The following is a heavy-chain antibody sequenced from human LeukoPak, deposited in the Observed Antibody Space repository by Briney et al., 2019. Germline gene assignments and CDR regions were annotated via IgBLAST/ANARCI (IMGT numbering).Heavy chain of an antibody. CDR2: IYYSGST. J-gene: IGHJ4*02. Sequence: PSETLSLTCTVTGGSLSSYYWSWIRQPPGKGLEWIGYIYYSGSTNYNPSLKGRVTISVDTSKNQFSLKLSSVTAADTAVYYCARQVAAAGDFDYWGQGTLVTVSS. D-gene: IGHD6-13*01. V-gene: IGHV4-59*08. CDR1: GGSLSSYY. CDR3: ARQVAAAGDFDY.